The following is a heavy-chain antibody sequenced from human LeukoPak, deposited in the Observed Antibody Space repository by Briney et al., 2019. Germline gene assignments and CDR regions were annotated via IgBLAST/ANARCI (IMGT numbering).Heavy chain of an antibody. CDR3: AKDARRTDGWYFFDY. Sequence: GGSLRLSCAASGFAFSSQAIGWVRQAPGKGLEWVSVISDSGGLTYYADSVKGRFTISRDNSKNTLFLQMNSLRAEDTAVYFCAKDARRTDGWYFFDYWGQGTLVTVSS. CDR1: GFAFSSQA. J-gene: IGHJ4*02. D-gene: IGHD6-19*01. V-gene: IGHV3-23*01. CDR2: ISDSGGLT.